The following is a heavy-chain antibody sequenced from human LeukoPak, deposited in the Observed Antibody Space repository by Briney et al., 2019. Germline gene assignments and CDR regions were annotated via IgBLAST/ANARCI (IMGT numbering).Heavy chain of an antibody. Sequence: AGGSLRLSCAASGFTFSSYAMHWVRQAPGKGLEYVSAISSNGGSTYYANSVKGRFTISRDNSKNTLYLQMGSLRAEDMAVYYCASSPTYYYDSSGSYFDYWGQGTLVTVSS. J-gene: IGHJ4*02. CDR1: GFTFSSYA. D-gene: IGHD3-22*01. CDR3: ASSPTYYYDSSGSYFDY. V-gene: IGHV3-64*01. CDR2: ISSNGGST.